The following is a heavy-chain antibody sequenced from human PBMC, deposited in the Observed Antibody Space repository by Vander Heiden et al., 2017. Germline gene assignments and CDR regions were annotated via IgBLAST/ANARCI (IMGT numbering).Heavy chain of an antibody. CDR1: GGTFSSYA. Sequence: QVQLVHSAAEVKKPGSSVNVSCKASGGTFSSYAISCVRQAPGQGLEWMGGIIPIFGTANYAQKFQGRVTITADESTSTAYMELSSLRSEDTAVYYCAGGLTRTIFPLDYWGQGTLVTVSS. CDR3: AGGLTRTIFPLDY. J-gene: IGHJ4*02. CDR2: IIPIFGTA. V-gene: IGHV1-69*01. D-gene: IGHD3-3*01.